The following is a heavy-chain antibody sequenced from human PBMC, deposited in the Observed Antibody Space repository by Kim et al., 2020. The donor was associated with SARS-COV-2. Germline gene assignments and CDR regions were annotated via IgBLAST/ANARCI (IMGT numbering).Heavy chain of an antibody. D-gene: IGHD6-19*01. CDR3: ARDSAGPVSVAGPFFGFDY. CDR1: GGSISSYY. V-gene: IGHV4-4*07. CDR2: IYTSGST. J-gene: IGHJ4*02. Sequence: SETLSLTCTVSGGSISSYYWSWIRQAAGKGLEWIGRIYTSGSTNYNPSLKSRVTMSVDTSKNQFSLRLSSVTAADTAVYYCARDSAGPVSVAGPFFGFDYWGQRTLVTVSS.